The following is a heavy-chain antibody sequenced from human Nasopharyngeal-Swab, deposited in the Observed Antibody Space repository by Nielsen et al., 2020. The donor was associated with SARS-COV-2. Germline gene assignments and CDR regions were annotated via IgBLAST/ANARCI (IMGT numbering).Heavy chain of an antibody. V-gene: IGHV3-7*05. J-gene: IGHJ4*02. CDR3: TKKIGED. CDR2: INQEGSEK. CDR1: GFTFSSYW. Sequence: GESLKISCEVSGFTFSSYWMSWVRQAPGKGLEWVANINQEGSEKYYVDSVKGRFTISRDNTKNSVSLQMNSLRAEDTAMYYCTKKIGEDLGQGTLVTVSS.